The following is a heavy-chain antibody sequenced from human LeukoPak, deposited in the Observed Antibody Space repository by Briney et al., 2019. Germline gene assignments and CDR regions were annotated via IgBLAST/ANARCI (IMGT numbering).Heavy chain of an antibody. CDR2: ISYDGSNK. CDR1: GFTFSSYA. Sequence: GGSLRLSCAASGFTFSSYAMHWVRQAPGKGLEWVAVISYDGSNKYYADSVKGRFTISRDNSKNTLYLQMNSLRAEDTAVYYCASRSSRPDYWGQGTLVTVSS. V-gene: IGHV3-30-3*01. CDR3: ASRSSRPDY. J-gene: IGHJ4*02. D-gene: IGHD6-13*01.